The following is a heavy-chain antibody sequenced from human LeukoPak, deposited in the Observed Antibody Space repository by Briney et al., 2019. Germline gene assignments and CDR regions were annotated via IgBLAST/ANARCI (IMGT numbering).Heavy chain of an antibody. J-gene: IGHJ6*04. CDR3: ARDQLQYYYGMDV. CDR2: ISYDGSNK. V-gene: IGHV3-30*04. CDR1: GFTFSSYA. Sequence: GGSLRLSCAASGFTFSSYAMHWVRQAPGKGLEWVAVISYDGSNKYYADSVKGRFTISRDNAKNSLYLQMNSLRAEDTAVYYCARDQLQYYYGMDVWGKGTTVTVSS. D-gene: IGHD1-1*01.